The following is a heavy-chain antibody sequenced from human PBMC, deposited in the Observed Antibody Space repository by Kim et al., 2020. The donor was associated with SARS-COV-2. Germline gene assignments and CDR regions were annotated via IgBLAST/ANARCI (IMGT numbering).Heavy chain of an antibody. Sequence: KSRVTISVDTSKSQFSLKLSSVTAADTAVYYCARCQRYFWSGRGHDWFDPWGQGTLVTVSS. V-gene: IGHV4-34*01. J-gene: IGHJ5*02. CDR3: ARCQRYFWSGRGHDWFDP. D-gene: IGHD3-3*01.